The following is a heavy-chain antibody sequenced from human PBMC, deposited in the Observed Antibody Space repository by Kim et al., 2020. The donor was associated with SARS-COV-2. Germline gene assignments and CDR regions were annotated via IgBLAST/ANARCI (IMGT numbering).Heavy chain of an antibody. J-gene: IGHJ6*02. CDR1: GGTFSSYA. CDR3: ASPVGGSYREYYYYYGMDV. CDR2: IIPIFGTA. D-gene: IGHD1-26*01. Sequence: SVKVSCKASGGTFSSYAISWVRQAPGQGLEWMGGIIPIFGTANYAQKFQGRVTITADESTSTAYMELSSLRSEDTAVYYCASPVGGSYREYYYYYGMDVWGQGTTVTVSS. V-gene: IGHV1-69*13.